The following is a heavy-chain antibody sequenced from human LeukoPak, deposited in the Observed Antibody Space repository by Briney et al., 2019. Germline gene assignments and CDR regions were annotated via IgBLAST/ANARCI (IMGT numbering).Heavy chain of an antibody. D-gene: IGHD2-2*01. CDR1: GFTFSSYA. V-gene: IGHV3-23*01. CDR2: ISGSGGST. Sequence: PGGTLSLSCAASGFTFSSYAMSWVCQAPGKGLEWVSAISGSGGSTYYADPVKGRFIISRNNSKNTLYLQMNSLRAEDTAVYYCARRVVPATMDVWGKGTTVTVSS. J-gene: IGHJ6*04. CDR3: ARRVVPATMDV.